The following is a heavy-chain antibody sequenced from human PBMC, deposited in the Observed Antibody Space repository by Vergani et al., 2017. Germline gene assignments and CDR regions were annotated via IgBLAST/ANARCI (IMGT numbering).Heavy chain of an antibody. CDR2: IYTSGST. Sequence: QVQLQQWGAGLLKPSQTLSLTCTVSGGSISSGSYYWSWIRQPAGKGLEWIGRIYTSGSTNYNPSLKSRVTISVDTSKNQFSLKLSSVTAADTAVYYCARSALEWSTYRFDPWGQGTLVTVSS. D-gene: IGHD3-3*01. CDR1: GGSISSGSYY. CDR3: ARSALEWSTYRFDP. V-gene: IGHV4-61*02. J-gene: IGHJ5*02.